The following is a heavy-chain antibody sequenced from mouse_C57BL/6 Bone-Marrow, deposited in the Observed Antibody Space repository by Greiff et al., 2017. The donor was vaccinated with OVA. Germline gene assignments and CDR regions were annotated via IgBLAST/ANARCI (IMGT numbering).Heavy chain of an antibody. CDR2: ISSGGDYI. V-gene: IGHV5-9-1*02. J-gene: IGHJ4*01. D-gene: IGHD2-2*01. CDR3: TRAVYGYGYAMDY. Sequence: EVHLVESGEGLVKPGGSLKLSCAASGFTFSSYAMSWVRQTPEKRLEWVAYISSGGDYIYYADTVKGRFTISRDNARNTLYLQMSSLKSEDTAMYYCTRAVYGYGYAMDYWGQGTSVTVSS. CDR1: GFTFSSYA.